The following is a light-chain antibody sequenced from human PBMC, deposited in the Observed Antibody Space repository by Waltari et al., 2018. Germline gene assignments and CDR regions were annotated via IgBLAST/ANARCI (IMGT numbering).Light chain of an antibody. CDR2: KDT. CDR3: QSTDNSGTYVV. J-gene: IGLJ2*01. CDR1: ALPMQY. V-gene: IGLV3-25*03. Sequence: SYELTQPPSVSVSPGQTARITCSGEALPMQYSFWYQQGSGQAPVLVIYKDTERPSGIPERFSGSSSGTRVTLTISGVQAQDEADYYCQSTDNSGTYVVFGGGTKLTVL.